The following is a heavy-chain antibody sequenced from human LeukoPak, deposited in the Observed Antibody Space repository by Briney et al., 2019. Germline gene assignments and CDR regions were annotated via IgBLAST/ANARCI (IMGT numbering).Heavy chain of an antibody. J-gene: IGHJ4*02. D-gene: IGHD2/OR15-2a*01. V-gene: IGHV1-18*01. CDR1: GYTFTSYG. CDR2: ISAYDDKR. CDR3: ARVLVKTRGNYFHDDY. Sequence: ASVKVSCKASGYTFTSYGISWARQAPGQGLEWMGWISAYDDKRNSVQRFQDRITMTTDTSTSTSYLELRDLRSDDTAVYYCARVLVKTRGNYFHDDYWGQGTLVTVSS.